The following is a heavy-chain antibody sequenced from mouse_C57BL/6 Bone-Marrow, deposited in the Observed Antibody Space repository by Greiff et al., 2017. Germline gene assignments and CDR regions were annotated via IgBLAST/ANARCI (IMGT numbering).Heavy chain of an antibody. CDR1: GFTFSSYA. CDR3: ARALYGYFDC. J-gene: IGHJ2*01. Sequence: EVQLVESGGGLVKPGGSLKLSCAASGFTFSSYAMSWVRQTPEKRLEWVATISDGGSYTYYPDNVKGRFTISRDNAKNNLYLQMSHLKSEDTAMYYCARALYGYFDCWGQGTTLTVSS. CDR2: ISDGGSYT. D-gene: IGHD1-1*02. V-gene: IGHV5-4*01.